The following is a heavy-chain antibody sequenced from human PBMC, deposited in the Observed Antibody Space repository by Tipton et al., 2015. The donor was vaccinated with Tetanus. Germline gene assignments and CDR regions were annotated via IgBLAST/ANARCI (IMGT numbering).Heavy chain of an antibody. J-gene: IGHJ4*02. CDR1: GYIFTNYW. D-gene: IGHD2-8*01. V-gene: IGHV5-51*01. CDR2: IYPGDSDT. CDR3: ARAPCTDGVCNFDF. Sequence: VQLVQSGGEVKKPGESLKISCKGSGYIFTNYWIGCVRQKPGKGLEWMGVIYPGDSDTRYSPSFQDQVTISVDKSINTAYLQWSSLRASDTSVFCCARAPCTDGVCNFDFWGQGALVSVAS.